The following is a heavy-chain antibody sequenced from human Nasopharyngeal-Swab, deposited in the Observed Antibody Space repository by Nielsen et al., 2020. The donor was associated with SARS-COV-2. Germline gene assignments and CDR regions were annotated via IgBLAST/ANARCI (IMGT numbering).Heavy chain of an antibody. CDR2: VSYDRADK. D-gene: IGHD1-26*01. V-gene: IGHV3-30*03. CDR3: ARGNGSPTYFEY. J-gene: IGHJ4*02. CDR1: GFTFSAHG. Sequence: GGSLRLSCAASGFTFSAHGMHWVRPAPGKGLEWVAFVSYDRADKYYADSVKGRFTISRDNSRNTVYLQINSLRAEDTAVYFCARGNGSPTYFEYWGQGTLVTVSS.